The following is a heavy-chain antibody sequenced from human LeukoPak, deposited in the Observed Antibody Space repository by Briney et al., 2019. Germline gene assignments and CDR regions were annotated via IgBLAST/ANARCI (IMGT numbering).Heavy chain of an antibody. CDR3: ARARYCSGGSCYLLAFDI. V-gene: IGHV1-8*01. CDR2: MNPNSGNT. Sequence: GASVKVSCKASGYTFTSYDINWVRQATGQGLEWMGWMNPNSGNTGYAQKFQGRVTMTRNASISTAYMELSSLRSEDTAVYYCARARYCSGGSCYLLAFDIWGQGTMVTVSS. CDR1: GYTFTSYD. J-gene: IGHJ3*02. D-gene: IGHD2-15*01.